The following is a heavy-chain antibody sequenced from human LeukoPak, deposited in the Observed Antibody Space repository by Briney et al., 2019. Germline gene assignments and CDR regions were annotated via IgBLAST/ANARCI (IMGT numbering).Heavy chain of an antibody. V-gene: IGHV4-39*01. CDR1: GGSISSSSYY. CDR3: ARQVYSSSWYVFGGRLFDY. J-gene: IGHJ4*02. D-gene: IGHD6-13*01. CDR2: INHSGST. Sequence: PSETLSLTCTVSGGSISSSSYYWGWIRQPPGKGLEWIGEINHSGSTNYNPSLKSRVTISVDTSKNQFSLKLSSVTAADTAVYYCARQVYSSSWYVFGGRLFDYWGQGTLVTVSS.